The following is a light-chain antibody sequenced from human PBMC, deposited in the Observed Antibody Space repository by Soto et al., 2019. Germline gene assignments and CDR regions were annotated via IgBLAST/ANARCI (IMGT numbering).Light chain of an antibody. J-gene: IGKJ1*01. CDR2: AAS. Sequence: DIQMTQSPSSLSASLGDRVTITCRASQSISTYLNWYHQKPGKAPKLLIDAASSLQSGVPSRFSGSGSGTDFTLTISSLQPEDFATYYCQQGYSTPRTFGQGTKVDI. CDR3: QQGYSTPRT. V-gene: IGKV1-39*01. CDR1: QSISTY.